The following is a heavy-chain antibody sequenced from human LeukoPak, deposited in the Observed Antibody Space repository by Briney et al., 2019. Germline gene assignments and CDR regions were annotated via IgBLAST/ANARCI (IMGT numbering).Heavy chain of an antibody. D-gene: IGHD1-26*01. V-gene: IGHV1-18*01. Sequence: ASVKVSCKASGYTFTSYGISWVRQAPGQGLEWMEWISAYNGNTNYAQKLQGRVTMTTDTSTSTAYMELRSLRSDDTAVYYCARGSLSGSYYEWLGDYWGQGTLATVSS. CDR2: ISAYNGNT. CDR1: GYTFTSYG. J-gene: IGHJ4*02. CDR3: ARGSLSGSYYEWLGDY.